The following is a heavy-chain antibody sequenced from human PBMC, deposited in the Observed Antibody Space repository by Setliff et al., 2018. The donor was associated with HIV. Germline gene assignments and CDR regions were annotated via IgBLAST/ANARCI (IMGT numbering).Heavy chain of an antibody. V-gene: IGHV4-39*01. J-gene: IGHJ6*03. Sequence: SEILSLTCSVFGGSIIKENYYWGWIRQNPAKGLEWIGTMYQTGKTKYNSPLRGRVTIFVDTTQNQLSLNLRSVTVADSAVYFCVNSGYDGDYYYYYMDIWGKGTTVTVSS. CDR3: VNSGYDGDYYYYYMDI. D-gene: IGHD5-12*01. CDR2: MYQTGKT. CDR1: GGSIIKENYY.